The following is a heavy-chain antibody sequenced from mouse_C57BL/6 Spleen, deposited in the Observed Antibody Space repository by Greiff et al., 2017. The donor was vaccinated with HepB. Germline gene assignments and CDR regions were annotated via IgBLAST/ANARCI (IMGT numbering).Heavy chain of an antibody. J-gene: IGHJ2*01. Sequence: VKLQQPGAELVKPGASVKLSCKASGYTFTSYWMHWVKQRPGQGLEWIGMIHPNSGSTNYNEKFKSKATLTVDKSSSTAYMQLSSLTSEDSAVYYCARGGYDGYRFDYWGQGTTLTVSS. CDR3: ARGGYDGYRFDY. CDR1: GYTFTSYW. D-gene: IGHD2-3*01. CDR2: IHPNSGST. V-gene: IGHV1-64*01.